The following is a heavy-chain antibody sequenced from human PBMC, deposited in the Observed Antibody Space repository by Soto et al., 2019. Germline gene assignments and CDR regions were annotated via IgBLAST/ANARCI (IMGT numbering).Heavy chain of an antibody. CDR2: ISYDGRNK. J-gene: IGHJ4*02. V-gene: IGHV3-30*03. D-gene: IGHD4-17*01. Sequence: QPGGSLRLSCAASGFTFSSYGMHWVRQAPGKGLEWVAVISYDGRNKYYVDSVKGRFTISRDNSKNTLYLQMNSLRAEDTAVYYCAALTYGDYLLFDYWGQGTLVTVSS. CDR3: AALTYGDYLLFDY. CDR1: GFTFSSYG.